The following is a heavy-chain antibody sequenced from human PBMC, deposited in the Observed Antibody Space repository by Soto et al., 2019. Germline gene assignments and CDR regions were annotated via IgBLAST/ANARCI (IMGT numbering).Heavy chain of an antibody. Sequence: QVQLQGSGPGLVKPSETLSLTCTVSGGSITSYYWSWIRQSPGKGLEWIGYIHYSENIKYNPSLTSRVTISLDTSKNQFSLKLSSMTAADTAVYYCAAVGGSKTFWGQGILVTVSS. V-gene: IGHV4-59*01. CDR3: AAVGGSKTF. CDR1: GGSITSYY. CDR2: IHYSENI. J-gene: IGHJ4*02. D-gene: IGHD3-16*01.